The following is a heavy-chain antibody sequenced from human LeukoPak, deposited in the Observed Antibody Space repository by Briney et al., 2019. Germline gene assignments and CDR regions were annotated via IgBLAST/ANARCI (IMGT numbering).Heavy chain of an antibody. V-gene: IGHV4-34*01. CDR3: ARARYDWNSGFCRFDP. CDR1: GGSFSGYY. CDR2: INHSGST. J-gene: IGHJ5*02. D-gene: IGHD1-7*01. Sequence: SETLSLTCAVYGGSFSGYYWSWIRQPPGKGLEWIGEINHSGSTNYNPSLKSRVTISVDTSKNQFSLKLSSVTAADTAVYYCARARYDWNSGFCRFDPWRQGTLVTVSS.